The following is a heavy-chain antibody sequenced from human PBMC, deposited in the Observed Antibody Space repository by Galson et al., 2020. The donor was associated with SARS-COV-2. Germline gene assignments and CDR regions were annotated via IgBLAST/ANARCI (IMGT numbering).Heavy chain of an antibody. Sequence: ETSETLSLTCIVSGGSISSGDYYWSWIRQPPGKGLEWIGYIYYSGSTYYNPSLKSRITISVDTSKNQFSLKLNSVTAADTAVYYCARGGAESGASYYYDGMDVWGQGTTVTVSS. CDR2: IYYSGST. J-gene: IGHJ6*02. D-gene: IGHD6-13*01. V-gene: IGHV4-30-4*01. CDR3: ARGGAESGASYYYDGMDV. CDR1: GGSISSGDYY.